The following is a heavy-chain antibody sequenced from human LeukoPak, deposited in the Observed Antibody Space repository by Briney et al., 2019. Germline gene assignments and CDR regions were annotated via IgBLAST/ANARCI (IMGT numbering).Heavy chain of an antibody. CDR3: AKDLNSTYNYDSSGYEDAFDI. CDR2: ITTGDGNT. Sequence: PGGSLRLSCTASGFTFSSYTMTWVRQAPGKGLKSVSTITTGDGNTYYADSVKGRFTISRDNSKNTLYLQMNSLRAEDTAVYYCAKDLNSTYNYDSSGYEDAFDIWGQGTMVTVSS. V-gene: IGHV3-23*01. J-gene: IGHJ3*02. CDR1: GFTFSSYT. D-gene: IGHD3-22*01.